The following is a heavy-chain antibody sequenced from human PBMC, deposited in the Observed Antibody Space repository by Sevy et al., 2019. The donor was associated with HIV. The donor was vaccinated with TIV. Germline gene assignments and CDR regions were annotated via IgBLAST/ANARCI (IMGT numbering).Heavy chain of an antibody. J-gene: IGHJ4*02. V-gene: IGHV3-30*18. CDR1: RFTFSTYD. CDR2: ISHDGRYQ. Sequence: GGSLRRSCAASRFTFSTYDIHWVRQAPGKGLEWVAVISHDGRYQYYTDSVKGRFTISRDDSKNKAYLQMNSLRADDSGVYYCAKGQGYDYIWGNERSEYYFDYWGQGTLVTVSS. D-gene: IGHD3-16*01. CDR3: AKGQGYDYIWGNERSEYYFDY.